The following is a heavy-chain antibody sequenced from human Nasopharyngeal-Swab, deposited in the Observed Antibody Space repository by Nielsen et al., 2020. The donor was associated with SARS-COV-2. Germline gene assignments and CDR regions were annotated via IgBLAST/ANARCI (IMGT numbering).Heavy chain of an antibody. CDR1: GFTFSVYG. J-gene: IGHJ4*02. D-gene: IGHD1-14*01. V-gene: IGHV3-21*06. CDR2: ITTRGSYT. CDR3: SRGGMGTGLDY. Sequence: GGSLRLSCAGSGFTFSVYGMNWVRQAPGKGLEWVASITTRGSYTYYADSVQGRFTISRDNAKNAVYLQMNSLRPEDTAVYYCSRGGMGTGLDYWGQGILVTVSS.